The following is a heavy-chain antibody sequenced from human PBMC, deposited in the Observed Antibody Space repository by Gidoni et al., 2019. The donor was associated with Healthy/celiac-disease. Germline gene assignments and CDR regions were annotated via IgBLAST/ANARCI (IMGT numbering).Heavy chain of an antibody. CDR2: IRSKANSYAT. D-gene: IGHD6-13*01. CDR3: TTIAAQGPLYGMDV. J-gene: IGHJ6*02. CDR1: GFTFSGLA. Sequence: EVQLVESGVGLVQPGGSLKLSCAASGFTFSGLATHWVRQASGKGLEWVSRIRSKANSYATAYAASVKGRFTISRDDSKNTAYLQMNSLKTEDTAVYYCTTIAAQGPLYGMDVWGQGTTVTVSS. V-gene: IGHV3-73*02.